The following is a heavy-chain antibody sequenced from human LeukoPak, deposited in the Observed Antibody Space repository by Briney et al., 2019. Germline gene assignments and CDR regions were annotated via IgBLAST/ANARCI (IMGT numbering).Heavy chain of an antibody. CDR2: LSGSAGTT. CDR3: AKSAENVVVTAIYYYYYMDV. D-gene: IGHD2-21*02. J-gene: IGHJ6*03. V-gene: IGHV3-23*01. CDR1: GFTFSNYA. Sequence: GGPLRLPCAASGFTFSNYAMNWVRQTPGKGLEWISTLSGSAGTTYYADSVKGRFTISRDNSKNTLYLQMNSLRAEDTAIYYCAKSAENVVVTAIYYYYYMDVWGKGTTVTVSS.